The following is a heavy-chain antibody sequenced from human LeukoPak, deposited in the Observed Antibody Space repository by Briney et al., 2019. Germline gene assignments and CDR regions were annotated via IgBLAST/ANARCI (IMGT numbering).Heavy chain of an antibody. CDR3: AKEVGPMIVVVIIDY. D-gene: IGHD3-22*01. Sequence: PGGSLRLSCAASGFTFSSYAMSWVRQAPGKGLEWVSGISGSGGSTYYADSVKGRLTISRDNSKNTLYLQMNSLRAEDTAVYYCAKEVGPMIVVVIIDYWGQGTLVTVSS. CDR2: ISGSGGST. V-gene: IGHV3-23*01. CDR1: GFTFSSYA. J-gene: IGHJ4*02.